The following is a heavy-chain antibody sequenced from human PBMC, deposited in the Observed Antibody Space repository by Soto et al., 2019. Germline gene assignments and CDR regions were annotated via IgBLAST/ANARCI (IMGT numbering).Heavy chain of an antibody. CDR3: ASEMELSSPYYYYGMDV. V-gene: IGHV4-39*01. Sequence: QLQLQESGPGLVKPSETLSLTCTVSGGSISSSSYYWGWIRQPPGKGLEWIGSIYYSGSTYYNPSLKSRVTISVDTSKNQFSLKLSSVTAADTAVYYCASEMELSSPYYYYGMDVWGQGTTVTVSS. CDR1: GGSISSSSYY. J-gene: IGHJ6*02. D-gene: IGHD1-7*01. CDR2: IYYSGST.